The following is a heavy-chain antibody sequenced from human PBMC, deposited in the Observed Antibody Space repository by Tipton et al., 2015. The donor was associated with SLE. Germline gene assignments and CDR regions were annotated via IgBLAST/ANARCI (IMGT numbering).Heavy chain of an antibody. V-gene: IGHV4-61*08. CDR3: ARSDIVVVVAATTAFDI. D-gene: IGHD2-15*01. CDR1: GGSITSGAYY. Sequence: TLSLTCTVSGGSITSGAYYWSWIRQPPGKGLEWIGYIYTSGSTNYNPSLKSRVTISVDTSKNQFSLKLSSVTAADTAVYYCARSDIVVVVAATTAFDIWGQGTMVTVSS. J-gene: IGHJ3*02. CDR2: IYTSGST.